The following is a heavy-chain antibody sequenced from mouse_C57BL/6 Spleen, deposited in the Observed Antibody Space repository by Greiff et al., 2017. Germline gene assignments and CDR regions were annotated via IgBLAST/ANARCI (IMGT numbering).Heavy chain of an antibody. V-gene: IGHV1-42*01. Sequence: EVQLQQSGPELVKPGASVKISCKASGYSFTGYYMNWVKQSPGKSLEWIGEINPSTGGTTYNQKFKAKATLTVDHSSSTAYMQLKSLTSEDSSVYYCASYDHFDYWGQGSTHPVSS. CDR2: INPSTGGT. D-gene: IGHD2-3*01. J-gene: IGHJ2*01. CDR3: ASYDHFDY. CDR1: GYSFTGYY.